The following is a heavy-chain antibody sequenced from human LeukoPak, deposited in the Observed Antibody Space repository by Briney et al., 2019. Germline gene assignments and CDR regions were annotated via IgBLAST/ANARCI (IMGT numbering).Heavy chain of an antibody. D-gene: IGHD2-15*01. CDR2: IYYSGST. J-gene: IGHJ4*02. CDR1: GGSISSYY. Sequence: SETLSLTCTVSGGSISSYYWSWVRQPPGKGLEWSGYIYYSGSTNYNPSLKSRVTISVDTSKNQFSLKLSSVTAADTAVYYCASYYCSGGSCYLDYWGQGTLVTVSS. CDR3: ASYYCSGGSCYLDY. V-gene: IGHV4-59*08.